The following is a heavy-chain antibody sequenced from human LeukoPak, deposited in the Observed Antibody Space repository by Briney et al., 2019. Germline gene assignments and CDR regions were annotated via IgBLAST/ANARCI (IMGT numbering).Heavy chain of an antibody. J-gene: IGHJ5*02. CDR3: ARGRLGTWFGELKA. V-gene: IGHV1-69*05. CDR2: IIPIFGTA. Sequence: EASVKVSCKASGGTFSSYAISWVRQAPGQGLEWMGGIIPIFGTANYAQKFQGRVTMTRDTSISTAYMELSSLRSDDTAVYYCARGRLGTWFGELKAWGQGTLVTVSS. CDR1: GGTFSSYA. D-gene: IGHD3-10*01.